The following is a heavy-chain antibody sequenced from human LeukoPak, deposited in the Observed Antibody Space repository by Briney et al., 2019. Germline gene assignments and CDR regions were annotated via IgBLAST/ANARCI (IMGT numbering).Heavy chain of an antibody. Sequence: GGSLRLSCAASGFTFNSYAMSWVRQAPGKGLKWVSTVSDSGGSTHYADSVKGRFTISRDNSKKTLYLQMNSLRVEDTGIYCCAKRSYNHHFDYWGQGTLVTVSS. J-gene: IGHJ4*02. D-gene: IGHD5-24*01. V-gene: IGHV3-23*01. CDR1: GFTFNSYA. CDR2: VSDSGGST. CDR3: AKRSYNHHFDY.